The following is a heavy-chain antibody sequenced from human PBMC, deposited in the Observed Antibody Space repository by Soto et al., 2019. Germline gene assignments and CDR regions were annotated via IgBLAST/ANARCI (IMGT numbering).Heavy chain of an antibody. CDR3: ARSSGTSYIWFDP. Sequence: QVQLVQSGAEVKKPGASVKVSCKASGYTFTSYGISWVRQAPGQGLEWMGWISAYNGNTNYAQKLQGRGTMTTDPSTSTAYMEVRSLRSDDTAVYYCARSSGTSYIWFDPWGQGTLVTVSS. CDR1: GYTFTSYG. V-gene: IGHV1-18*01. J-gene: IGHJ5*02. D-gene: IGHD1-26*01. CDR2: ISAYNGNT.